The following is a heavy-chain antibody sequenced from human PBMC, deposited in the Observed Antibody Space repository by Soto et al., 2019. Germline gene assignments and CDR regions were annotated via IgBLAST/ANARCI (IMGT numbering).Heavy chain of an antibody. CDR1: GGSFSGYY. J-gene: IGHJ5*02. D-gene: IGHD3-22*01. Sequence: SETLSLTCAVYGGSFSGYYWSWIRQPPGKGLEWIGEINHSGSTNYNPSLKSRVTISVDTSKNQFSLKLSSVTAADTAVYYCAVSIRSTVVDWFDPWGQGTLVTVSS. V-gene: IGHV4-34*01. CDR2: INHSGST. CDR3: AVSIRSTVVDWFDP.